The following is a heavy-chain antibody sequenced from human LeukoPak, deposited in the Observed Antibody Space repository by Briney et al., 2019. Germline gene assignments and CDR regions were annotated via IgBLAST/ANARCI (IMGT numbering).Heavy chain of an antibody. CDR2: ICSSGSA. CDR1: GGSISNRNYH. V-gene: IGHV4-39*01. J-gene: IGHJ4*02. Sequence: PSETLSLTCTVSGGSISNRNYHWGWIRQPPGKGLEWIGSICSSGSAYYNPSLKSRVTTSIDTSKNQFSLRLTSVTAADTAVYYCARGSGSYDYWGQGTLVTVSS. CDR3: ARGSGSYDY. D-gene: IGHD3-10*01.